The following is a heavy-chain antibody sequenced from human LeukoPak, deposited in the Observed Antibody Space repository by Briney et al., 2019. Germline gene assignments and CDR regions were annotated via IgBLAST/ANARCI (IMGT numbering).Heavy chain of an antibody. V-gene: IGHV3-23*01. Sequence: GGSLRLSCAASGLTFSSYAMSWVRQAPGKGREWVSAISGTGGSTYYADSVKARLTISRDNYKTTLYVQMHSLRAEDTAVYYCAKDPYSSLPDNGFDPWGQGTLVTVSS. J-gene: IGHJ5*02. CDR1: GLTFSSYA. CDR3: AKDPYSSLPDNGFDP. D-gene: IGHD6-6*01. CDR2: ISGTGGST.